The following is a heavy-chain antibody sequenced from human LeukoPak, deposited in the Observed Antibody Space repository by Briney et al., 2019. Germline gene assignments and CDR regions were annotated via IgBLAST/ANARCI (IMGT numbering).Heavy chain of an antibody. V-gene: IGHV1-46*01. D-gene: IGHD4-23*01. Sequence: ASVKVSCKASGYTFTSHYMHWVRQAPGQGLEWMGLISPKGGSTGYAQKFQGRVTMTRDMSTSTDYLELSSLRSEDTAIYYCARDNSVEDNAWWFDPWGQGTLVTVAS. J-gene: IGHJ5*02. CDR3: ARDNSVEDNAWWFDP. CDR1: GYTFTSHY. CDR2: ISPKGGST.